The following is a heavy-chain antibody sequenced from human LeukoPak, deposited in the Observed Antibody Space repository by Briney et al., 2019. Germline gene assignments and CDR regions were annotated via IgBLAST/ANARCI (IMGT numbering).Heavy chain of an antibody. CDR3: AKDGEAVAGHIDY. CDR1: GFTFSSYG. J-gene: IGHJ4*02. Sequence: GGSLRLSCAASGFTFSSYGMHWVRQAPGKGLEWVAFIRYDGSNKYYADSVKGRFTISRDNSKNTLYLQMSSLRAEDTAVYYCAKDGEAVAGHIDYWGQGTLVTVSS. D-gene: IGHD6-19*01. CDR2: IRYDGSNK. V-gene: IGHV3-30*02.